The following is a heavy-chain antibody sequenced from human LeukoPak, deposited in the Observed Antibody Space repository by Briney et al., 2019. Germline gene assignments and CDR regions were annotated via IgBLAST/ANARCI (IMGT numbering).Heavy chain of an antibody. D-gene: IGHD4-17*01. V-gene: IGHV5-51*01. J-gene: IGHJ4*02. Sequence: GESLKISCKGSGYSFTSYWIAWVRQTPGKGLEWMGIIYPGDSDTTYSPSFQGQVTISVDKSISTAYLLWSSLKASDTAMYYCARRVLDYGVETFEYWGQGTLVTASS. CDR1: GYSFTSYW. CDR3: ARRVLDYGVETFEY. CDR2: IYPGDSDT.